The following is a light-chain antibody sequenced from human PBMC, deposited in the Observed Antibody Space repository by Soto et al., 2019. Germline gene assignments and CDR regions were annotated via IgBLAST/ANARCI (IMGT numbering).Light chain of an antibody. CDR2: GVT. Sequence: QSALTQPASVSGSPGQSITISCTGTSSDVGGYSFVSWYQQHPGKAPKLIIYGVTSRPSGVSSRFSGSKSGNTASLTISGLQSEDEADYYCRSYTNTGRVFVGGTKLTVL. CDR1: SSDVGGYSF. CDR3: RSYTNTGRV. V-gene: IGLV2-14*01. J-gene: IGLJ3*02.